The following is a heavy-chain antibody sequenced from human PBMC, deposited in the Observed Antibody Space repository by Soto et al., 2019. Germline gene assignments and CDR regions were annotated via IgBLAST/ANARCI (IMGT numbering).Heavy chain of an antibody. CDR3: ARVYPGSGWPYHYYGMDV. D-gene: IGHD6-19*01. J-gene: IGHJ6*02. CDR2: IGGGGGST. V-gene: IGHV3-23*01. CDR1: GFNFSSYA. Sequence: EVQLLESGGGLVQPGGSLRLSCAASGFNFSSYAMTWVRQAPGKGLEWVSSIGGGGGSTFYADSVKGRFIISRDNSKNTLFMQMNSPRAEDTAIYYCARVYPGSGWPYHYYGMDVWGQGTTVTVSS.